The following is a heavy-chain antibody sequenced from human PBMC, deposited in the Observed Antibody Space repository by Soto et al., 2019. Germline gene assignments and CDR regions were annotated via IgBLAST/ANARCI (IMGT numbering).Heavy chain of an antibody. J-gene: IGHJ4*02. CDR1: GSSIINNY. D-gene: IGHD4-17*01. Sequence: ETRALSGRASGSSIINNYLSSIPLPQRKGLEWSGYIYYSGSTNYNPSLKSRVTISVDTSKNQFSLKLSSVTAADSAVYYCARAYGANCFDYLGQGTLVT. CDR2: IYYSGST. CDR3: ARAYGANCFDY. V-gene: IGHV4-59*01.